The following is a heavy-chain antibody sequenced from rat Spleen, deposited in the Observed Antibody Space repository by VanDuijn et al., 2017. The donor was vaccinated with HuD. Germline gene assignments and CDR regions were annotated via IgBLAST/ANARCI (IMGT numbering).Heavy chain of an antibody. V-gene: IGHV5-25*01. CDR1: GFTFSSFP. CDR2: ISSGGGGT. J-gene: IGHJ4*01. CDR3: ARRLGDA. Sequence: EVQLVESGGGLVQPGRSLKLSCAASGFTFSSFPMAWVRQAPKQGMEWVASISSGGGGTYYPDSVKGRFTISRDNAKSTLYLQMDSLRSEDTASYYCARRLGDAWGQGASVTVSS.